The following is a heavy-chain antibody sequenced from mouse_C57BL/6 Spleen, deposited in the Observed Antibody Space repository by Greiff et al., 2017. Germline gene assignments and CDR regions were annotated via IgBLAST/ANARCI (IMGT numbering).Heavy chain of an antibody. CDR1: GFTFSSYA. J-gene: IGHJ2*01. Sequence: DVQLVESGEGLVKPGGSLKLSCAASGFTFSSYAMSWVRQTPEKRLEWVAYISSGGDYIYYADTVKGRFTISRDNARNTLYLQMSSLKSEDTAMYYCTRDSYDYDPAGFGYWGQGTTRTVSS. V-gene: IGHV5-9-1*02. D-gene: IGHD2-4*01. CDR3: TRDSYDYDPAGFGY. CDR2: ISSGGDYI.